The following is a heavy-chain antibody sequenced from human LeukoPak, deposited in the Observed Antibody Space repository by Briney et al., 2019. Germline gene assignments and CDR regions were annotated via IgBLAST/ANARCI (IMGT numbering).Heavy chain of an antibody. CDR3: ARHGPDYSYCFGN. CDR1: GYSFTNYW. Sequence: GESLKISCKASGYSFTNYWISWVRQMPGKGLKWVGRIDPTDSYTNFSPSFQGHVTISADKSFNTAYLQWGSLKASDTAVYYCARHGPDYSYCFGNWGQGTLVTVSS. J-gene: IGHJ4*02. V-gene: IGHV5-10-1*01. CDR2: IDPTDSYT. D-gene: IGHD2-15*01.